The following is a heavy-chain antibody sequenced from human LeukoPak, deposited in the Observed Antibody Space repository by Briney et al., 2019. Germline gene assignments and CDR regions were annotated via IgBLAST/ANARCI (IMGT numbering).Heavy chain of an antibody. J-gene: IGHJ4*02. V-gene: IGHV3-53*01. CDR3: ARDHGDY. CDR2: IYSGGST. D-gene: IGHD5-24*01. Sequence: PGGSLRLSCAASGFTVNNNYMSWVRQAPGKGLEWVSVIYSGGSTYYADSVKGRFTVSRGNSKNTLYLQMSSLRADDTAVYYCARDHGDYWGQGTLVTVSS. CDR1: GFTVNNNY.